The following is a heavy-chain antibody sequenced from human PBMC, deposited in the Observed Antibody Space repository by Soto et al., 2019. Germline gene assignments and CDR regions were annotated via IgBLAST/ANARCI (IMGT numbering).Heavy chain of an antibody. CDR2: IYYSGST. CDR3: ARGGNWFDP. D-gene: IGHD3-10*01. CDR1: GGSISGFTYY. V-gene: IGHV4-61*01. J-gene: IGHJ5*02. Sequence: NLSATLSLTCSVSGGSISGFTYYWSWIRQPPGKGLEWIGYIYYSGSTNYNPSLKSRVTISVDTSKNQFSLKLSSVTAADTAVYYCARGGNWFDPWGQGTLVTVSS.